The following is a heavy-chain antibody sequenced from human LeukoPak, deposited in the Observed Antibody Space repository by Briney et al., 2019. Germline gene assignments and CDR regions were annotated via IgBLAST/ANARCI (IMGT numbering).Heavy chain of an antibody. CDR1: GFTFSSYS. CDR3: ARDLRPTKNYYYYYGMDV. D-gene: IGHD5-12*01. J-gene: IGHJ6*02. V-gene: IGHV3-21*01. Sequence: PGGSLRLSCAASGFTFSSYSMNWVRQAPGKGLEWVSSISSSSYIYYADSVKGRFTISRDNAKNSLYLQMNSLRAEDTAVYYCARDLRPTKNYYYYYGMDVWGQGTTVTVSS. CDR2: ISSSSYI.